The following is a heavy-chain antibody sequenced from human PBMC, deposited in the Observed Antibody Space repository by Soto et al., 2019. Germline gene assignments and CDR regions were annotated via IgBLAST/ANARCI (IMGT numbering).Heavy chain of an antibody. CDR2: ISYDGSNK. V-gene: IGHV3-30*18. CDR1: GFTFSRYG. D-gene: IGHD3-22*01. CDR3: AKDYYDSSRYYPQVGLFDY. Sequence: PGGSLRLSCAASGFTFSRYGMHRVRQAPGKGLEWVAVISYDGSNKYYADSVKGRVTISRDNSKNILYLQMNSLRAEDTAVYYCAKDYYDSSRYYPQVGLFDYWGQGTLVTVS. J-gene: IGHJ4*02.